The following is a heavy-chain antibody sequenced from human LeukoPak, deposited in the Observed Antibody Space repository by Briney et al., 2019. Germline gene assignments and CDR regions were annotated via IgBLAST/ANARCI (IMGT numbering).Heavy chain of an antibody. V-gene: IGHV3-23*01. CDR1: GFTFSNSA. J-gene: IGHJ4*01. Sequence: PGGSLRLSCAASGFTFSNSAISWVRQAPGKGLGWVSTLSGSGITTYYADSVKGRFTISRDNSKNTLYLQMNTLRAEDSALYYCAKGIYSSGWSYFDYWGHGTLVTVSS. CDR3: AKGIYSSGWSYFDY. D-gene: IGHD6-19*01. CDR2: LSGSGITT.